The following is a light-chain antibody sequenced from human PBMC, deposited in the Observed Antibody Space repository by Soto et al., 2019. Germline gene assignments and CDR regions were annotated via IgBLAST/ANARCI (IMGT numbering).Light chain of an antibody. CDR2: KAS. J-gene: IGKJ1*01. CDR3: QQYGSSSPWT. V-gene: IGKV1-5*03. Sequence: DIQMTQSPSTLSASVADRVTITCRASQSIRSWLAWYQQKPGRAPKLLIYKASSLETGVPSRFSGSGSGTEFTLIISSRQPDDFASYYCQQYGSSSPWTFGQGTKVEIK. CDR1: QSIRSW.